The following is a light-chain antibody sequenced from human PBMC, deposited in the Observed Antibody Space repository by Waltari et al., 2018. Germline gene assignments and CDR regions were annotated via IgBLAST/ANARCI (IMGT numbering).Light chain of an antibody. CDR2: GAS. V-gene: IGKV3-20*01. CDR1: QSVSSSY. CDR3: QQYGSSPGT. Sequence: EIVLTQSPGTLSLSPGERANLSCRASQSVSSSYLAWYQQKPGQAPRLLSYGASSRATGIPDRFSDSGSGTDFTLTISRLEPEDFAVYYCQQYGSSPGTFGQGTKVEIK. J-gene: IGKJ1*01.